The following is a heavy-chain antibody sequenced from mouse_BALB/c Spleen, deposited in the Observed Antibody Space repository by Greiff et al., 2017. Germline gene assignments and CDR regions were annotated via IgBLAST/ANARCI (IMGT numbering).Heavy chain of an antibody. D-gene: IGHD1-2*01. CDR3: ARLLRPHYAMDY. Sequence: VQLVESGPGLVAPSQSLSITCTVSGFSLTSYGVHWVRQPPGKGLEWLGVIWAGGSTNYNSALMSRLSISKDNSKSQVFLKMNSLQTDDTAMYYCARLLRPHYAMDYWGQGTSVTVSS. V-gene: IGHV2-9*02. CDR2: IWAGGST. CDR1: GFSLTSYG. J-gene: IGHJ4*01.